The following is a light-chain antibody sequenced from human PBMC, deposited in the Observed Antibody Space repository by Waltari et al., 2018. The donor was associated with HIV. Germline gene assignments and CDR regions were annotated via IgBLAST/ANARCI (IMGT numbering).Light chain of an antibody. Sequence: DIVLTQSPASLSVSSGESVTLSCKTSQSIGAYIAWYQQKPGPPPRLLVFDVHVRAAGIPPVFSGRGYGTEFSLISNHVEAEDVGFYYCQLRDSWPTLFGPGTKVDLK. V-gene: IGKV3-11*01. CDR2: DVH. CDR1: QSIGAY. J-gene: IGKJ3*01. CDR3: QLRDSWPTL.